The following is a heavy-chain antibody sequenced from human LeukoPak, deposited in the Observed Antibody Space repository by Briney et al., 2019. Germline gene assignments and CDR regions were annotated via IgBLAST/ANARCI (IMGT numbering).Heavy chain of an antibody. Sequence: GGSLRLSCPVSGLTVSSNYMSWVRQAPGKGLEWVSLIYSDGTTYYADSVKGRFSISRDNSKNTVYLQMNSLRAEDTAMYYCARAGYCSGSGDSGEIDFWGQGTLVTVSS. CDR3: ARAGYCSGSGDSGEIDF. J-gene: IGHJ4*02. CDR1: GLTVSSNY. CDR2: IYSDGTT. V-gene: IGHV3-53*01. D-gene: IGHD3-10*01.